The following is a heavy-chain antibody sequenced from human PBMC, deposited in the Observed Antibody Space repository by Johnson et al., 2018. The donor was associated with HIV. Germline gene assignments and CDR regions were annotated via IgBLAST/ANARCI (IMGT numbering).Heavy chain of an antibody. CDR1: GFTFGDYA. Sequence: VQLVESGGGLVQPGGSLRLSCIGSGFTFGDYAMSWVRQAPGKGLEWVSVIYSDESTYYADSVQGRFTLSRDNSKNTLYLQMNSLRAEDTAVYYCAKDMRQWELLDAFDIWGQGTMVTVSS. V-gene: IGHV3-66*01. CDR2: IYSDEST. D-gene: IGHD1-26*01. J-gene: IGHJ3*02. CDR3: AKDMRQWELLDAFDI.